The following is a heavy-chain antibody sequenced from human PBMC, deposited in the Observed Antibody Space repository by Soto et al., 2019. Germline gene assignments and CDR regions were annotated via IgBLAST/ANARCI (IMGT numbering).Heavy chain of an antibody. CDR2: ISTYNGHT. D-gene: IGHD6-19*01. CDR1: GYIFTSFG. V-gene: IGHV1-18*01. J-gene: IGHJ5*02. Sequence: QVQLVQSGAEVKRPGASVNVSCKAAGYIFTSFGISWVRQAPGHGLEWMGWISTYNGHTDYAQKVQGRVTMTTDTSTSTAYMELRDRRSDDTAVYYCARDPNSSGWYGGENWFDPWGQGTLVTVSS. CDR3: ARDPNSSGWYGGENWFDP.